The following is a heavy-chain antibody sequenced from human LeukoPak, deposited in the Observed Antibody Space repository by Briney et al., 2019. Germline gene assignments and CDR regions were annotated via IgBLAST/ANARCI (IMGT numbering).Heavy chain of an antibody. CDR1: GGSISSTNW. CDR2: IYHSGTT. D-gene: IGHD6-19*01. Sequence: SETLSLTCAVSGGSISSTNWWSWVHQPPGKGLEWIGEIYHSGTTHYNPSLESRVTISLDKSKNQISLRLTSVTVADTAVYYCARDRQWGRFDYWGQGTLVTVPS. CDR3: ARDRQWGRFDY. J-gene: IGHJ4*02. V-gene: IGHV4-4*02.